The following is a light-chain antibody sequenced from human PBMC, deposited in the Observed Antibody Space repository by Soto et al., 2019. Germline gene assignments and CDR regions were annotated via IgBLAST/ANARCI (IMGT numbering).Light chain of an antibody. V-gene: IGKV1-5*01. CDR3: QQYNSYSRA. CDR1: QSISSW. Sequence: DLQMTQSPSTLSASVGDRVNITCRASQSISSWLAWYQLKPGKAPKLLIYDASSLESGVPSRFSGSGSGTEFTLTISSLQPDDFATYYCQQYNSYSRAFGQGTKVDIK. J-gene: IGKJ1*01. CDR2: DAS.